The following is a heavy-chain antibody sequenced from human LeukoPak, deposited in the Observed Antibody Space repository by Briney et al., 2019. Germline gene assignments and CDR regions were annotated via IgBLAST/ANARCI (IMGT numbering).Heavy chain of an antibody. CDR2: INHSGGT. CDR1: GVSFSGYY. D-gene: IGHD2-8*01. V-gene: IGHV4-34*01. Sequence: SETLSLTCAVYGVSFSGYYWSWIRQPPGKGLEWIGEINHSGGTKYNPSIKSRVTISIDTPENQFSLKLSSVTAADTAVYYCARIRCGHTNGICYNYWGQGTLVTVSS. J-gene: IGHJ4*02. CDR3: ARIRCGHTNGICYNY.